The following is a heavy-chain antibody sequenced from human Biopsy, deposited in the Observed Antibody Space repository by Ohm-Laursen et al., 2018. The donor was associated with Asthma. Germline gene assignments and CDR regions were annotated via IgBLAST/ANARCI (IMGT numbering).Heavy chain of an antibody. J-gene: IGHJ3*01. CDR2: VNTGNSDT. Sequence: ASVKVSCKASGYNFISFAIHWVRQAPGQRLERMGWVNTGNSDTKYSQKFQGRVTITRDTSASTAYMELRSLRSEDTATYYCARTYYDFLTGQVKDVFGVWGQGTMVTVSS. V-gene: IGHV1-3*04. CDR3: ARTYYDFLTGQVKDVFGV. D-gene: IGHD3-9*01. CDR1: GYNFISFA.